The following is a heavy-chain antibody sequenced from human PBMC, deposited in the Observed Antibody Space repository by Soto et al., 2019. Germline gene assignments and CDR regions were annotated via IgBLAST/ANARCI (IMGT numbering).Heavy chain of an antibody. Sequence: EVPLVESGGGLVQPGRSPRLSCAASGFTFDDYAMHWVQQAPGKGLEWVSGISWNSGSIGYADSVKGRFTISRDNAKNSLSLQMNSLRAEDTALYYCAKDAITMVRGVISYYGMDVWGQGTTVTVSS. CDR1: GFTFDDYA. D-gene: IGHD3-10*01. V-gene: IGHV3-9*01. CDR2: ISWNSGSI. CDR3: AKDAITMVRGVISYYGMDV. J-gene: IGHJ6*02.